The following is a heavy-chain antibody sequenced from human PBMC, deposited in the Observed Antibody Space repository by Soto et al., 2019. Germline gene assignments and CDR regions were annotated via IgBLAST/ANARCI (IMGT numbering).Heavy chain of an antibody. CDR1: GYTFTSYY. D-gene: IGHD3-3*01. V-gene: IGHV1-46*01. CDR3: ARTRQRSGYYKPYYYYYGMDV. CDR2: INPSGGST. J-gene: IGHJ6*02. Sequence: QVQLVQSGAEVKKPGASVKVSCKASGYTFTSYYMHWVRQAPGQGLEWMGIINPSGGSTSYAQKFQCRVTMTRDTSTSTVYMELSSLRSEDTAVYYCARTRQRSGYYKPYYYYYGMDVWGQGTTVTVSS.